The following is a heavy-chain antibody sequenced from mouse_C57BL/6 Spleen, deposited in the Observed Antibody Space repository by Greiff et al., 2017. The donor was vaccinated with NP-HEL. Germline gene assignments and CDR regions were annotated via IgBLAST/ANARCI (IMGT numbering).Heavy chain of an antibody. CDR2: IDPETGGT. Sequence: QVQLQQSGAELVRPGASVTLSCKASGYTFTDYEMHWVKQTPVHGLEWIGAIDPETGGTAYNQKFKGKAILTADKSSSTAYMELRSLTSEDSAVYYCTRRGHYSHFDYWGQGTTLTVSS. D-gene: IGHD1-2*01. V-gene: IGHV1-15*01. CDR1: GYTFTDYE. J-gene: IGHJ2*01. CDR3: TRRGHYSHFDY.